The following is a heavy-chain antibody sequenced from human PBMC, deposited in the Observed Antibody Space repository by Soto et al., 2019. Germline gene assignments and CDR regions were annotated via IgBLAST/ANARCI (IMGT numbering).Heavy chain of an antibody. CDR3: ARRAGQQLVHYYYGMDV. Sequence: PSETLSLTCTVSGGSTSSSSYYWGWIRQPPGKGLEWIGSIYYSGSTYYNPSLKSRVTISVDTSKNQFSLKLSSVTVADTAVYYCARRAGQQLVHYYYGMDVWGQGTTVTVSS. D-gene: IGHD6-13*01. CDR1: GGSTSSSSYY. V-gene: IGHV4-39*01. CDR2: IYYSGST. J-gene: IGHJ6*02.